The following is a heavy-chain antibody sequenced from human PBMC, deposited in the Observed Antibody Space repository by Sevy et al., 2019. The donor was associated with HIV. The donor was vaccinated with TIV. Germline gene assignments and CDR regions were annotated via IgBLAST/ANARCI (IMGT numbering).Heavy chain of an antibody. Sequence: GGSLRLSCAASGFTLNSYWMSWVRQAPGKGLEWVANINQDGSVKYYVDSVKGRFTISGDNARNSLYLRMNSLRAEDTALYYCVGAIAAAGSFWGQGTLVTVSS. CDR3: VGAIAAAGSF. J-gene: IGHJ4*02. D-gene: IGHD6-13*01. CDR1: GFTLNSYW. V-gene: IGHV3-7*01. CDR2: INQDGSVK.